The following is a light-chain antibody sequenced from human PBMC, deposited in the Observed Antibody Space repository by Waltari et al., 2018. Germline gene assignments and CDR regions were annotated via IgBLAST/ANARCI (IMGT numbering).Light chain of an antibody. J-gene: IGKJ4*01. Sequence: DIQLTQSPSSLSASVGDRVTITCQASDNVDKHLNWYQQKPGKVPKLLIYMTSTLESGVPSRFSGSGSGTDYTFTISRLQSEDVATYYCQHGYGSPLTFGGGPRWTSN. V-gene: IGKV1-39*01. CDR1: DNVDKH. CDR3: QHGYGSPLT. CDR2: MTS.